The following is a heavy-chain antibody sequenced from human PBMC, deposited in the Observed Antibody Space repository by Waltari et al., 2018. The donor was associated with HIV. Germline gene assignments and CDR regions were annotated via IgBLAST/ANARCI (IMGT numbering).Heavy chain of an antibody. V-gene: IGHV4-61*02. D-gene: IGHD3-3*01. Sequence: QVQLQESGPGLVKPSQTLSLTCPVSGGSISSGSYYWSWIRQPAGKGLEWIGRIYTSGSTHYNPSLKSRVTRSVDTSKNQFSLKLSSVAAADTAVYYCARMLFWSPYGMDVWGQGTTVTVSS. CDR3: ARMLFWSPYGMDV. CDR2: IYTSGST. CDR1: GGSISSGSYY. J-gene: IGHJ6*02.